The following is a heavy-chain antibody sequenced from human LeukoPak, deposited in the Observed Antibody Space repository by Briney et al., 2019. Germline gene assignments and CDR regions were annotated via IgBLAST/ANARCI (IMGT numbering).Heavy chain of an antibody. CDR2: TVSEIDGGTT. CDR1: GFTFNYAW. J-gene: IGHJ6*02. CDR3: TTDEDWNYARKDV. D-gene: IGHD1-7*01. V-gene: IGHV3-15*04. Sequence: PGGSLRLSCAASGFTFNYAWMSWVRQVSVKGLEWVGQTVSEIDGGTTDYAAPVKGRFTISRDDSKSTLYLQMNSLKIEDTAVYYCTTDEDWNYARKDVWGQGATVIVSS.